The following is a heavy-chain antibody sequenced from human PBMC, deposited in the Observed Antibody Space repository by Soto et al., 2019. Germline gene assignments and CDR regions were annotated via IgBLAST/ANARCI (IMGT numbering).Heavy chain of an antibody. D-gene: IGHD1-1*01. Sequence: EVQLVESGGGLVKPGGSLRLSCAASGFTFSSYAMNWVRQAPGKGLEWVSSITSSGSYIYYADSVKGRFTISRDNAKNSLYLQMNSLRAEDTAVYYCARSQHGLTRGFDYWGQGTLVTVSS. CDR2: ITSSGSYI. J-gene: IGHJ4*02. CDR1: GFTFSSYA. V-gene: IGHV3-21*01. CDR3: ARSQHGLTRGFDY.